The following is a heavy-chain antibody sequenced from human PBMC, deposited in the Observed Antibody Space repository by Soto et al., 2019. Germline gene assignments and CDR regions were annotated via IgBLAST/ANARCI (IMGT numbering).Heavy chain of an antibody. Sequence: QVQLQESGPGLAKPSQTLSLTCTVSGASLSSGGYYWTWIRQVPGKALEWIGYIFHTGTTFYNPSLKSRVVMSIEKSDNQFSLNLRSVPAADTAVYYCARGLGYDSNGRFLAAFDVWGQGTMVTFSS. J-gene: IGHJ3*01. CDR1: GASLSSGGYY. CDR3: ARGLGYDSNGRFLAAFDV. V-gene: IGHV4-31*03. CDR2: IFHTGTT. D-gene: IGHD3-22*01.